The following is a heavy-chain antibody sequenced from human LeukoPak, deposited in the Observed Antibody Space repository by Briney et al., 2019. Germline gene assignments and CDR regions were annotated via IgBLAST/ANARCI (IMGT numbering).Heavy chain of an antibody. CDR3: AGGFSSIAARPQAFDI. J-gene: IGHJ3*02. CDR2: ISSNGGST. D-gene: IGHD6-6*01. CDR1: GFTFSSYA. V-gene: IGHV3-64*01. Sequence: PGGSLRLSCAASGFTFSSYAMHWVRQAPGKGLEYVSAISSNGGSTYYANSVKGRFTISRDNSKNTLYLQMGSLRAEDMAVYYCAGGFSSIAARPQAFDIWGQGTMVIVSS.